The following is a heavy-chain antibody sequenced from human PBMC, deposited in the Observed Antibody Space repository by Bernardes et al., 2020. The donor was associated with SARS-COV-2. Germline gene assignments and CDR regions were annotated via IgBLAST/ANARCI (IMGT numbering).Heavy chain of an antibody. CDR2: INNSGST. Sequence: LSLTCAVYGESFTDYYWSWIRQTPGKGLEWIGEINNSGSTNYNPSLKSRVTISVDTSRAQFSLKLTSVTAADTAVYFCASRTYYYASGTFSYWGQGTLVTVSS. CDR3: ASRTYYYASGTFSY. J-gene: IGHJ4*02. CDR1: GESFTDYY. D-gene: IGHD3-10*01. V-gene: IGHV4-34*01.